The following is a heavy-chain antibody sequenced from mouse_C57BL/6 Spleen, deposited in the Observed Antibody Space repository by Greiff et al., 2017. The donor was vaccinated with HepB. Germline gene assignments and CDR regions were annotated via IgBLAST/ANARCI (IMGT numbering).Heavy chain of an antibody. CDR2: IDPSDSYT. D-gene: IGHD2-2*01. V-gene: IGHV1-69*01. J-gene: IGHJ1*03. Sequence: QVQLQQPGAELVMPGASVKLSCKASGYTFTRYWMHWVKQRPGQGLEWIGEIDPSDSYTNYNQKFKGKSTLTVDKSSSTAYMQLSSLTSEDSAVYYCARSYYGYEYWYFDVWGTGTTVTVSS. CDR3: ARSYYGYEYWYFDV. CDR1: GYTFTRYW.